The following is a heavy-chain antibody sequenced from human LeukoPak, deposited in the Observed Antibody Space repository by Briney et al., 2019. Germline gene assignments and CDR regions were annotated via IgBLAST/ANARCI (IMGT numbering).Heavy chain of an antibody. CDR1: GGTFSSYA. CDR3: ARWSDDYGDYGTLDY. Sequence: SVKVSCKASGGTFSSYAISWVRQAPGQGLEWMGRIIPILGIANYAQKFQGRVTITADKSTSTAYMELSSLRSEDTAVYYCARWSDDYGDYGTLDYWGQGTLVTVSS. V-gene: IGHV1-69*04. D-gene: IGHD4-17*01. J-gene: IGHJ4*02. CDR2: IIPILGIA.